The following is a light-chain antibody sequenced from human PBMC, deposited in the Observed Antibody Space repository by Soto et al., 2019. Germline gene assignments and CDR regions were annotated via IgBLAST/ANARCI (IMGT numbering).Light chain of an antibody. CDR2: RNN. CDR1: RSNIGSNY. J-gene: IGLJ2*01. CDR3: AAWNDSLRGVV. Sequence: QSVLTQPPSASGTPGQRVTISCSGSRSNIGSNYVYWYQQLPETAPKLLIYRNNQRPSGVPDRFSGSKSGTSASLAISGLRSDDEADYYCAAWNDSLRGVVFGGGTKLTAL. V-gene: IGLV1-47*01.